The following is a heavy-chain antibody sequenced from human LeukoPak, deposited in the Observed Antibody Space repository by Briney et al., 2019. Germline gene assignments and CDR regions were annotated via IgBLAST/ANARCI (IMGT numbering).Heavy chain of an antibody. CDR3: ARQRGSGCLDY. CDR2: IKQDGSET. Sequence: GGSLRLSCAASRFTLCNYWMSWVRQALGKRLGWVANIKQDGSETYYVDSVKGRFPLSRDSAKNSLSLQMNSLRAEDTAVYYCARQRGSGCLDYWGQGTLVTVPS. J-gene: IGHJ4*02. CDR1: RFTLCNYW. V-gene: IGHV3-7*01. D-gene: IGHD6-19*01.